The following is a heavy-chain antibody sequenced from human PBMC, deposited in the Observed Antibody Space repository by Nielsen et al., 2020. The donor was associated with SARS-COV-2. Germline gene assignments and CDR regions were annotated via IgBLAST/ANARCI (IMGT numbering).Heavy chain of an antibody. Sequence: SETLSLTCTVSGDSITSGSFYWGWIRQPPGKGLEWIGYIYYSGSTNYNPSLKSRVTISVDTSKNQFSLKLSSVTAADTAVYYCARDGGPTVTEFFDYWGQGTLVTVSS. CDR2: IYYSGST. CDR1: GDSITSGSFY. D-gene: IGHD4-17*01. V-gene: IGHV4-61*01. CDR3: ARDGGPTVTEFFDY. J-gene: IGHJ4*02.